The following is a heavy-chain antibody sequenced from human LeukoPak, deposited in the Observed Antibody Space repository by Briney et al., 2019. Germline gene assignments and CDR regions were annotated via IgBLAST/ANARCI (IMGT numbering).Heavy chain of an antibody. Sequence: GGALRLSCEASGFTFDDYTMHWLGQSPGKGLEWVSLISWDGGTTYYADSVRGRFTISRDNSKNSLYLQMNSLRTEDTALYYCAKDRGYYYDSSAYGSYFDYWGQGTLVTVSS. J-gene: IGHJ4*02. CDR1: GFTFDDYT. D-gene: IGHD3-22*01. CDR3: AKDRGYYYDSSAYGSYFDY. V-gene: IGHV3-43*01. CDR2: ISWDGGTT.